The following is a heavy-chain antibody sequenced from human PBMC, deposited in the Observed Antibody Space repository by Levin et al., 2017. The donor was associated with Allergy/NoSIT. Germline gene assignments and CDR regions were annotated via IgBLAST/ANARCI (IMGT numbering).Heavy chain of an antibody. CDR3: ARASPTAPPAMAPFDY. V-gene: IGHV3-53*01. CDR1: GFTVSSNY. Sequence: GASVKVSCAASGFTVSSNYMSWVRQAPGKGLEWVSVIYSGGSTYYADSVKGRFTISRDNSKNTLYLQMNSLRAEDTAVYYCARASPTAPPAMAPFDYWGQGTLVTVSS. J-gene: IGHJ4*02. D-gene: IGHD5-18*01. CDR2: IYSGGST.